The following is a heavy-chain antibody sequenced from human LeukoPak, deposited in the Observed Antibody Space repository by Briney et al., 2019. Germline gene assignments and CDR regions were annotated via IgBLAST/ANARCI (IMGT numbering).Heavy chain of an antibody. V-gene: IGHV4-59*02. Sequence: SETLSLTCAVSGASVSSHYWSWIRQSPGKGLEWIGHIYHSGTTKYNPSLKSRVTISVDTSKNQFSLKLTSVTAADTAVYYCAASREDCDGDCPNWLDPWGQGTLVTVSS. CDR1: GASVSSHY. J-gene: IGHJ5*02. D-gene: IGHD2-21*02. CDR3: AASREDCDGDCPNWLDP. CDR2: IYHSGTT.